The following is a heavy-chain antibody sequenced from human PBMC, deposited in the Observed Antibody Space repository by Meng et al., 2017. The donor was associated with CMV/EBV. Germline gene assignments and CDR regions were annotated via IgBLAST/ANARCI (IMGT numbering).Heavy chain of an antibody. CDR1: GFTFSSYG. CDR3: AKVCSSTSRYTGDYYYYGMDV. D-gene: IGHD2-2*02. CDR2: IRYDGSNK. V-gene: IGHV3-30*02. Sequence: GESLKISCAASGFTFSSYGMHWVRQAPGKGLEWVAFIRYDGSNKYYADSVKGRFTISRDNSKNTLYLQMNSLRAEDTAVYYCAKVCSSTSRYTGDYYYYGMDVWGQGTTVTVSS. J-gene: IGHJ6*02.